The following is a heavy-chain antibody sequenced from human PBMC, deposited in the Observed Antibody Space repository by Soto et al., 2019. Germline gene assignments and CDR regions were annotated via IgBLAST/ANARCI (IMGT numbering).Heavy chain of an antibody. CDR3: ARKGLVSYYYGMDV. CDR1: GFTFSSYS. Sequence: GGSLRLSCAASGFTFSSYSMNWVRQAPGKGLEWVSYISSSTSSIYYADSVKGRFTISRDNAKNSLYLQMNSLRDEDTAVYYCARKGLVSYYYGMDVWGQGTTVTVSS. D-gene: IGHD3-9*01. V-gene: IGHV3-48*02. CDR2: ISSSTSSI. J-gene: IGHJ6*02.